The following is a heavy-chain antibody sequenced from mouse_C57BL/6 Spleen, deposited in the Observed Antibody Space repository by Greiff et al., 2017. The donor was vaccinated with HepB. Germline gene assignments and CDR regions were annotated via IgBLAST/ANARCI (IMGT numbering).Heavy chain of an antibody. Sequence: QVQLQQSGAELVKPGASVKISCKASGYAFSSYWMNWVNQRPGKGLEWIGQIYPGDGDTNYNGKFKGKATLTADKSTSTAYMKFRSLTSEDSAFYFCARLGSTGVATRSCFSYCGQVTLVTVSA. J-gene: IGHJ3*01. CDR3: ARLGSTGVATRSCFSY. CDR1: GYAFSSYW. CDR2: IYPGDGDT. D-gene: IGHD1-1*01. V-gene: IGHV1-80*01.